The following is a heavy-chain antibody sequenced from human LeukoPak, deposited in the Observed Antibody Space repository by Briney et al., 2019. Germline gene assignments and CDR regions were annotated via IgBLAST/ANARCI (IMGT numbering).Heavy chain of an antibody. V-gene: IGHV4-39*07. J-gene: IGHJ4*02. CDR1: GGSISSSSYY. Sequence: SETLSLTCTVSGGSISSSSYYWGWIRQPPGKGLEWIGSIYYSGSTYYNPSLKSRVTISVDTSKNQFSLKLSSVTAADTAVYYCARVSTSGYFDWGQGTLVTVSS. CDR3: ARVSTSGYFD. D-gene: IGHD3-22*01. CDR2: IYYSGST.